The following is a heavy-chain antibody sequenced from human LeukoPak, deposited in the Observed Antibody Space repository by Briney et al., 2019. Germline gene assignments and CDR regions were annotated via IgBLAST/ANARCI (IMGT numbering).Heavy chain of an antibody. CDR3: ARDLAATNWFDP. V-gene: IGHV3-23*01. Sequence: GGSLRLSCAASGFTFSSYAMSWVRQAPGKGLEWVSAISGSGGSTYYADSVKGRFTISRDNSKNTLYLQMSSLRAEDTAVYFCARDLAATNWFDPWGQGTLVTVSS. CDR2: ISGSGGST. J-gene: IGHJ5*02. CDR1: GFTFSSYA. D-gene: IGHD6-25*01.